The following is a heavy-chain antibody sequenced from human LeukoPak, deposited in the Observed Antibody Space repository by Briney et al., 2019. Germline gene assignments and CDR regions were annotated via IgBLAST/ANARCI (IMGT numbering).Heavy chain of an antibody. CDR1: GFTFDDYA. Sequence: GGSLRLSCAASGFTFDDYAMHWVRQAPGKGLEWVSGISWNSGSIGYADSVKGRFTISRDNAKNSLYLQMNSLRADDTAVYYCAKELSSGYGMEVWGQGTTVTVSS. CDR3: AKELSSGYGMEV. J-gene: IGHJ6*02. D-gene: IGHD6-19*01. CDR2: ISWNSGSI. V-gene: IGHV3-9*01.